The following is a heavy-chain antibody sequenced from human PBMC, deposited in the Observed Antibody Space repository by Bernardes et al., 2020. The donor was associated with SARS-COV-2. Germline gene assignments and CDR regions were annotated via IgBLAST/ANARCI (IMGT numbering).Heavy chain of an antibody. CDR2: IYFSYSGST. V-gene: IGHV4-59*13. CDR1: GGSISNYY. CDR3: ARGAERGGHNDF. J-gene: IGHJ4*02. Sequence: SETLSLTCTVSGGSISNYYWNWFRQSPGKGLEWIGYIYFSYSGSTNYNPSLRSRVTISLDTSKNQFSLNLDFVTAADTATYFCARGAERGGHNDFWGQGALVTVSS. D-gene: IGHD6-19*01.